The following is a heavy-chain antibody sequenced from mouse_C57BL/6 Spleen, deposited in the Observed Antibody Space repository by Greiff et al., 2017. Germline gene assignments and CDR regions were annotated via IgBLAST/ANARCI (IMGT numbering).Heavy chain of an antibody. CDR2: ISNGGGST. V-gene: IGHV5-12*01. CDR3: ARLTTVVGTLDY. CDR1: GFTFSDYY. D-gene: IGHD1-1*01. J-gene: IGHJ2*01. Sequence: EVHLVESGGGLVQPGGSLKLSCAASGFTFSDYYMYWVRQTPEKRLEWVAYISNGGGSTYYPDTVKGRFTISRDNAKNTLYLQMSRLKSEDTAMYYCARLTTVVGTLDYWGQGTTLTVSS.